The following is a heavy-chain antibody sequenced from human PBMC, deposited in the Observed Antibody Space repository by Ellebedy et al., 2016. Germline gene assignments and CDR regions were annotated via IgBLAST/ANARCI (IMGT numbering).Heavy chain of an antibody. CDR2: IWYDGSNK. V-gene: IGHV3-33*01. CDR3: ARRGNGIYYFDY. CDR1: GFTFGSYG. J-gene: IGHJ4*02. Sequence: GGSLRLSCAASGFTFGSYGMHWVRQAPGKGLEWVAVIWYDGSNKYYADSVKGRFTISRDNSKNTLYLQMNSLRAEDTAVYYCARRGNGIYYFDYWGQGTLVTVSS. D-gene: IGHD2/OR15-2a*01.